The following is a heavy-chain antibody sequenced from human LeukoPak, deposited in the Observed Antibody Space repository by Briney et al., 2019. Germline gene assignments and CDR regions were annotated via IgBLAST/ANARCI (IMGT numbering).Heavy chain of an antibody. D-gene: IGHD6-25*01. CDR3: AKDRLDYYGMDV. CDR1: GFTFSSYG. V-gene: IGHV3-30*18. Sequence: PGGSLRLSCAASGFTFSSYGMHWVRQAPGKGLEWVAVISYDGSNKYYADPVKGRFTISRDNSKNTLYLQMNSLRAEDTAVYYCAKDRLDYYGMDVWGQGTTVTVSS. CDR2: ISYDGSNK. J-gene: IGHJ6*02.